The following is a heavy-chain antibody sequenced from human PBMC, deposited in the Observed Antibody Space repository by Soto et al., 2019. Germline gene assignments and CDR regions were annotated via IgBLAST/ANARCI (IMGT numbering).Heavy chain of an antibody. CDR2: INPSGCST. CDR1: GYTFTSYY. V-gene: IGHV1-46*01. J-gene: IGHJ6*02. CDR3: ARDFLVCPYCSSTSYSPGGYYYYGMDV. Sequence: ASVKVSCKASGYTFTSYYMHWVRQAPGQGLEWMGIINPSGCSTSYAQKFQGRVTMTRDTSTSTVYMELSSLRSEDTAVYYCARDFLVCPYCSSTSYSPGGYYYYGMDVWGQGTTVTVSS. D-gene: IGHD2-2*01.